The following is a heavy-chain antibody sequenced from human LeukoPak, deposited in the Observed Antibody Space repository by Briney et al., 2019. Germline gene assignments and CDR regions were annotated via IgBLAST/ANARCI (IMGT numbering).Heavy chain of an antibody. CDR3: ARGPPRVATTRSLIDY. Sequence: ASVKVSCKASGYTFTSYGISWVRQAPGQGLEWMGWISAYNGNTNYAQKLQGRVTTTTDTSTSTAYMELRSLRSDDTAVYYCARGPPRVATTRSLIDYWGQGTLVTVSS. V-gene: IGHV1-18*01. J-gene: IGHJ4*02. D-gene: IGHD5-12*01. CDR1: GYTFTSYG. CDR2: ISAYNGNT.